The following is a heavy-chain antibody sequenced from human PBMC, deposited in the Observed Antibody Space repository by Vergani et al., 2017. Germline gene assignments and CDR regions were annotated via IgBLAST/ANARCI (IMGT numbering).Heavy chain of an antibody. Sequence: QVQLQESGPGLVKSSQTLSLTCTVSGGSISSGSYYWNWIRQPAEKGLEWIGRIYSSGSTNYNPSLESRVTISVDTSKNQFSLKLSSVTAADTAVYYCARGRGYYGSGSYYTPSKILDYWGQGTLVTVSS. D-gene: IGHD3-10*01. CDR1: GGSISSGSYY. V-gene: IGHV4-61*02. CDR3: ARGRGYYGSGSYYTPSKILDY. J-gene: IGHJ4*02. CDR2: IYSSGST.